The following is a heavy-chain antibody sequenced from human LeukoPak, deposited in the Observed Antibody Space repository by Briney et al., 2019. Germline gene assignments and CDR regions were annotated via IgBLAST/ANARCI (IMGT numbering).Heavy chain of an antibody. Sequence: GASVKVSCKASGYTFTGYYMHWVRQAPGQGLEWMGWINFNSGSPNFAQKFQGRVTMTRDTSISTAYMELSRLTPEDTAVYYCARDIVNSSGFFDYWGQGTLVTVSS. V-gene: IGHV1-2*02. CDR3: ARDIVNSSGFFDY. J-gene: IGHJ4*02. CDR1: GYTFTGYY. CDR2: INFNSGSP. D-gene: IGHD2-21*01.